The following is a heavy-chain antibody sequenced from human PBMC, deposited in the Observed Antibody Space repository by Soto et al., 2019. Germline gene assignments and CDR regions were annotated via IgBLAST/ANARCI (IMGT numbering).Heavy chain of an antibody. V-gene: IGHV4-39*01. CDR1: GGSISSSSYY. J-gene: IGHJ4*02. Sequence: QLQLQESGPGLVKPSETLSLTCTVSGGSISSSSYYWGWIRQPPGKGLKWIGSIYYSGSTYYNPSLKSRVTISVDTSKNQFSLKLSSVTAADTAVYYCARQPAYYYGSGSGLIDYWGQGTLVTVSS. D-gene: IGHD3-10*01. CDR3: ARQPAYYYGSGSGLIDY. CDR2: IYYSGST.